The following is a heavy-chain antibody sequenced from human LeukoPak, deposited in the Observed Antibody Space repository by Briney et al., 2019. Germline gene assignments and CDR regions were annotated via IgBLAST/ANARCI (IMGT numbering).Heavy chain of an antibody. D-gene: IGHD2-15*01. J-gene: IGHJ4*02. Sequence: GGSLRLSCAASGFTFSSYVMSWVRQAPGKGLEWVSAISGSGGSTYYADSVKGRFTISRDNSKNTLYLQMNSLRAEDTAVYYCAKKRCSGGSCQDDYWGQGTLVTVSS. CDR3: AKKRCSGGSCQDDY. CDR1: GFTFSSYV. CDR2: ISGSGGST. V-gene: IGHV3-23*01.